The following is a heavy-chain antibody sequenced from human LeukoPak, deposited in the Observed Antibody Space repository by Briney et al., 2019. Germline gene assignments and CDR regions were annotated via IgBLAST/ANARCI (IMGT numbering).Heavy chain of an antibody. Sequence: PSETLSLTCTVSGGSISTTSYYWGWIRQPPGKGLEWIGYIYYSGSTNYNPSLKSRVTISVDTSKNQFSLKLSSVTSADTAVYYCAKSRLRFLEWPIDYWGQGTLVTVSS. D-gene: IGHD3-3*01. CDR1: GGSISTTSYY. V-gene: IGHV4-61*05. J-gene: IGHJ4*01. CDR3: AKSRLRFLEWPIDY. CDR2: IYYSGST.